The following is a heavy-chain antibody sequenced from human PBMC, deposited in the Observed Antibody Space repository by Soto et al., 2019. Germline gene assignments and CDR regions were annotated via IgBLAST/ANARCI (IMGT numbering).Heavy chain of an antibody. CDR3: SLGSWSAETFDI. J-gene: IGHJ3*02. CDR1: GGTFSTYT. D-gene: IGHD6-13*01. Sequence: QVQLVQSGAEVKKPGSSVKVSCKASGGTFSTYTVVWVRQAPGQGLEWVGRVLPMLDITNTAQSFQGRVTMTADKSTSTAYLELTRLRSEDTAVYYCSLGSWSAETFDIWSRGTMVTVSS. CDR2: VLPMLDIT. V-gene: IGHV1-69*02.